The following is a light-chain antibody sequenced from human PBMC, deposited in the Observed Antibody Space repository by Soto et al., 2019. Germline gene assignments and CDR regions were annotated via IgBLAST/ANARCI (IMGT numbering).Light chain of an antibody. V-gene: IGKV3-20*01. CDR3: LQFCSSPWI. Sequence: EIVLTQSPGTLYLSPGERATLSCRASQSVSSSYLAWYQQKPGQAPRLLIYGASSRATGIPDRFSGSGSGPACTLTISRLEPEGFAVYYCLQFCSSPWIFGHGTQPVI. CDR2: GAS. J-gene: IGKJ2*01. CDR1: QSVSSSY.